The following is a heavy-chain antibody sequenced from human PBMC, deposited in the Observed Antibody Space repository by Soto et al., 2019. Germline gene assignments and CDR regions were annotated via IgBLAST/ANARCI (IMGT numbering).Heavy chain of an antibody. CDR2: MNPNSGNT. CDR3: ARYLEDYDIMTGYYLGWFDP. CDR1: GYTFTSYD. V-gene: IGHV1-8*01. Sequence: ASVKVSCKASGYTFTSYDINWVRQATGQGLEWMGWMNPNSGNTGYAQKFQGRVTMTRNTSISTAYMELSSLRSEDTAVYYCARYLEDYDIMTGYYLGWFDPWGKGTLVTVSS. D-gene: IGHD3-9*01. J-gene: IGHJ5*02.